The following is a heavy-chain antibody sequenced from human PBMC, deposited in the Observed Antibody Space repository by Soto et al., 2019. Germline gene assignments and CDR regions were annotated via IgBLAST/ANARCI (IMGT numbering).Heavy chain of an antibody. CDR2: IYYSVST. CDR1: GGSISSYY. CDR3: ARGKGDY. V-gene: IGHV4-59*12. Sequence: TSETLSLTCTVSGGSISSYYWSWIRQPPGKGLEWIGYIYYSVSTNYNPSLKSRVTISVDTSKNQFSLKLSSVTAADTAVYYCARGKGDYWGQGTLVTVSS. J-gene: IGHJ4*02.